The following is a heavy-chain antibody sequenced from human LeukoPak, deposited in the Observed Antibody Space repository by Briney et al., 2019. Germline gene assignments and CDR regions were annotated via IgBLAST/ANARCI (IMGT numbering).Heavy chain of an antibody. CDR2: ISHDGSNK. CDR1: GFIFSSYP. Sequence: GGSLRLSCAASGFIFSSYPMHWVRQAPGLGLQWVAVISHDGSNKFYEDSVKGRFTISRDNSKNTLYLQMNSLRAEDTAVYYCANGYCSSTSCYLDAFDIWGQGTMVTVSS. CDR3: ANGYCSSTSCYLDAFDI. J-gene: IGHJ3*02. V-gene: IGHV3-30*01. D-gene: IGHD2-2*01.